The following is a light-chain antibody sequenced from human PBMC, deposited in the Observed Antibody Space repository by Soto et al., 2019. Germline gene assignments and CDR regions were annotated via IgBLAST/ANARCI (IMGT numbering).Light chain of an antibody. V-gene: IGLV2-11*01. J-gene: IGLJ1*01. CDR1: SSDVGGYNY. CDR2: DIS. Sequence: LTQPRSVSGSPGQSVTISCTGTSSDVGGYNYVSWYQQHPGKAPKLMIYDISKRPSGVPDRFSGFKSGNTASLTISGLQAEDEADYYCCSYAGTYYVFGTGTKVTVL. CDR3: CSYAGTYYV.